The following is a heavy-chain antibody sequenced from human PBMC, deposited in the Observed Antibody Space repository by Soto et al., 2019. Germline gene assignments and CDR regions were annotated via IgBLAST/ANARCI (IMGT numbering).Heavy chain of an antibody. D-gene: IGHD2-2*01. CDR3: ARAPAETVVVPAAPPYYFDY. CDR1: GYTFTGYY. V-gene: IGHV1-2*04. J-gene: IGHJ4*02. CDR2: INPNSGGT. Sequence: ASVKVSCKASGYTFTGYYMHWVRQAPGQGLEWMGWINPNSGGTNYAQKFQGWVTMTRDTSISTAYMELSRLRSDDTAVYYCARAPAETVVVPAAPPYYFDYWGQGTLVTVSS.